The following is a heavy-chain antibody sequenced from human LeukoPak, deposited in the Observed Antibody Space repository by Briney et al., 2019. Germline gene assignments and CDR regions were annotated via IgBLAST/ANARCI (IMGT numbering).Heavy chain of an antibody. CDR1: GGSISRYY. V-gene: IGHV4-59*08. CDR2: IYYSGST. CDR3: VRGSGWYFY. D-gene: IGHD6-19*01. Sequence: PSETLSLTCTVSGGSISRYYWSWIRQPPGKGLEWIGYIYYSGSTNCNPSLKSRVTISVDTSKNQFSLKLSSVTAADTAVYYCVRGSGWYFYWGQGTLVTVSS. J-gene: IGHJ4*02.